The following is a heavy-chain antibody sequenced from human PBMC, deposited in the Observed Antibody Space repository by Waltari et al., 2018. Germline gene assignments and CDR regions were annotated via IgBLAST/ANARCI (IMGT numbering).Heavy chain of an antibody. V-gene: IGHV3-23*01. CDR1: GFTFSSYA. J-gene: IGHJ3*02. D-gene: IGHD3-3*01. Sequence: EVQLLESGGGLVQPGGSLRLSCAASGFTFSSYAMSWVRPSPGKGLEWVSAISGSGGSTYYADSVKGRFTISRDNSKNTLYLQMNSLRAEDTAVYYCAKSSDYDFWSGYNDAFDIWGQGTMVTVSS. CDR3: AKSSDYDFWSGYNDAFDI. CDR2: ISGSGGST.